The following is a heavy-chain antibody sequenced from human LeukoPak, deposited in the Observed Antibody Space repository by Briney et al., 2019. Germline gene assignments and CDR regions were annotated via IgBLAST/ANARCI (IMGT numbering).Heavy chain of an antibody. CDR1: GFTFSSYS. CDR3: ARDGYGDYPLGASKVGDY. J-gene: IGHJ4*02. V-gene: IGHV3-48*02. Sequence: GGSLRLSCSASGFTFSSYSMNWVRQAPGERLEWISYISSSSSTIYYADSVKGRFTISRDNAKNSLYLQMDSLRDEDTAVYYCARDGYGDYPLGASKVGDYWGQGTLVTVSS. D-gene: IGHD4-17*01. CDR2: ISSSSSTI.